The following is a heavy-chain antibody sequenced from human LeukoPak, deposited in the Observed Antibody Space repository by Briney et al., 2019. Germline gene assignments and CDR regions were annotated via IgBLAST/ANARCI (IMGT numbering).Heavy chain of an antibody. CDR1: GDSISSSSYY. J-gene: IGHJ5*02. V-gene: IGHV4-39*01. D-gene: IGHD6-19*01. CDR3: ARHAYSSGWYRFFDP. Sequence: SETLSLTCTVSGDSISSSSYYWGWIRQPPGKGLEWIGSIYYSGSTYYNPSLKSRVTISVDTSKNQFSLKLSSVTAADPAVYYCARHAYSSGWYRFFDPWGQGTLVTV. CDR2: IYYSGST.